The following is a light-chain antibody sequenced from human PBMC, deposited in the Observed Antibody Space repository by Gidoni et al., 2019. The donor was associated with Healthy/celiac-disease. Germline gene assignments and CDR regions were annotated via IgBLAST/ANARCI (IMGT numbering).Light chain of an antibody. V-gene: IGKV3-11*01. CDR3: QQRSNWPPLT. Sequence: PGERATLSCRASQSVSSYLAWYQQKPGQAPRLLIYDASNRATGIPARFSGSGSGTDFTLTISSLEPEDFAVYYCQQRSNWPPLTFGGGTKVEIK. CDR2: DAS. J-gene: IGKJ4*01. CDR1: QSVSSY.